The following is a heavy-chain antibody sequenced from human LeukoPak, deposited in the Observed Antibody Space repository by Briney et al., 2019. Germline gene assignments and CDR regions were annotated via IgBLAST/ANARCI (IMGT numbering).Heavy chain of an antibody. V-gene: IGHV4-34*01. Sequence: SETLSLTCAVYGGSFSGYYWSWIRQPPGKGLEWIGEISHSGSTNYNPSLKSRVTISVDTSKNQFSLKLSSVTAADTAVYYCARGRTLRNCSSTSCYVDYYYYGMDVWGQGTTVTVSS. CDR2: ISHSGST. CDR1: GGSFSGYY. J-gene: IGHJ6*02. CDR3: ARGRTLRNCSSTSCYVDYYYYGMDV. D-gene: IGHD2-2*01.